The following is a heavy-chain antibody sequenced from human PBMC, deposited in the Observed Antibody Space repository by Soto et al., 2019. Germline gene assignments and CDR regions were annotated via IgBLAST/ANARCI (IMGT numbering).Heavy chain of an antibody. Sequence: KPSETLSLTCSFSVYSIISCYYCFWIRQPPGKGLEWIGSIYHSGSTYYNPSLKSRVTISVDKSKNQFSLKLGSVTAADTAVYYCARARYDFWINGVVLEQWGKGTLVNVSS. J-gene: IGHJ4*02. V-gene: IGHV4-38-2*01. CDR3: ARARYDFWINGVVLEQ. D-gene: IGHD3-3*01. CDR1: VYSIISCYY. CDR2: IYHSGST.